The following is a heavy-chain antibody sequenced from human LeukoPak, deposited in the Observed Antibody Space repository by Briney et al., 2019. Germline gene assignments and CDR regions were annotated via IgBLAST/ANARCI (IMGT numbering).Heavy chain of an antibody. Sequence: PGGSLRLSCTASGFTFGDYAMSWVRQAPGKGLEWVGFIRSKAYGGTTEYAASVKGRFTISRDDSKSIAYLQMNSLKTEDTAVYYCTRTVVTPDYYGMDVWGQGTTVTVSS. J-gene: IGHJ6*02. D-gene: IGHD4-23*01. V-gene: IGHV3-49*04. CDR1: GFTFGDYA. CDR2: IRSKAYGGTT. CDR3: TRTVVTPDYYGMDV.